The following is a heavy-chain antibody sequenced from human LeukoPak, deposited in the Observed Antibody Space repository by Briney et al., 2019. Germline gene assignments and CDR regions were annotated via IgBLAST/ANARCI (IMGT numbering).Heavy chain of an antibody. CDR3: ARDVRAESIWFGELLYPRDYYYYMDV. CDR1: GYTFTSYG. Sequence: ASVKVSCKASGYTFTSYGISWVRQAPGQGLDWMGWISAYNGNTNYAQKLQGRVTMTTDTSTSTAYMELRSLRSDDTAVYYCARDVRAESIWFGELLYPRDYYYYMDVWGKGTTVTISS. D-gene: IGHD3-10*01. CDR2: ISAYNGNT. J-gene: IGHJ6*03. V-gene: IGHV1-18*01.